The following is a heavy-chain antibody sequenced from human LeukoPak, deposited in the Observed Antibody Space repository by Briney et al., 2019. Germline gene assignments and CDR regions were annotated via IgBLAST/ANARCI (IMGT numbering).Heavy chain of an antibody. CDR1: GGSMSSYY. V-gene: IGHV4-59*01. Sequence: SETLSLTCTVSGGSMSSYYWSWIRQPPGKGLEWIGYIYYSGSTNYNPSLKSRVTISVDTSKNQFSLKLSSVTAADTAVYYCARVAMTSTVTTRNYYYYGMDVWGQGTTVTVSS. CDR2: IYYSGST. J-gene: IGHJ6*02. CDR3: ARVAMTSTVTTRNYYYYGMDV. D-gene: IGHD4-17*01.